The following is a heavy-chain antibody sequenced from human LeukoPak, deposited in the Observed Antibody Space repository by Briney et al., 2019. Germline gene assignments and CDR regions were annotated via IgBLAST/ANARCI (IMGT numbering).Heavy chain of an antibody. CDR1: GFTFSSYS. J-gene: IGHJ4*02. D-gene: IGHD3-10*01. CDR3: ARVGPAGNEYGSGSYYY. V-gene: IGHV3-21*01. Sequence: GGSLRLSCAASGFTFSSYSMNWVRQAPGKGLEWVSSISSSSYIFYADSVKGRFTISRDNAKNALYLQMNSLRTEDTAVYYCARVGPAGNEYGSGSYYYWGQGSLVTVSS. CDR2: ISSSSYI.